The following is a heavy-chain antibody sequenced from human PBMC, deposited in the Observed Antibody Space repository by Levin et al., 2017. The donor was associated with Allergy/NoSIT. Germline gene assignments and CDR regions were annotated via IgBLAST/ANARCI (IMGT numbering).Heavy chain of an antibody. CDR3: AVFSLRYGAFDI. CDR2: ISHRGFT. J-gene: IGHJ3*02. D-gene: IGHD4-17*01. Sequence: PSETLSLTCAVYGGSFGGYYWSWIRQSPGKGLEWIGEISHRGFTTYNPSLESRVTMSVDTSRNQFSVRLNSVNAADTAMYYCAVFSLRYGAFDIWGQGTMVTVSS. CDR1: GGSFGGYY. V-gene: IGHV4-34*01.